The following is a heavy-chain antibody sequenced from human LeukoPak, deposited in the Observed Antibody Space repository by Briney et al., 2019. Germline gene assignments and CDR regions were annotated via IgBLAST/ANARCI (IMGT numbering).Heavy chain of an antibody. Sequence: GGSLRLSCAASGFTFSSYDMHWVRQATGKGLEWVLAIGTAGDTYYPGSVKGRFTISRENAKNSLYLQMNSLRAGDTAVYYCARGDGLTAVAGTGWFDPWGQGTLVTVSS. CDR3: ARGDGLTAVAGTGWFDP. D-gene: IGHD6-19*01. CDR2: IGTAGDT. J-gene: IGHJ5*02. V-gene: IGHV3-13*01. CDR1: GFTFSSYD.